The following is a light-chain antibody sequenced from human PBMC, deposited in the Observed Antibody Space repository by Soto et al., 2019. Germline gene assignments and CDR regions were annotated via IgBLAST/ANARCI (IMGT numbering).Light chain of an antibody. CDR1: SSDIGSHDY. CDR3: TSYTINTALV. Sequence: QSAPTQPASVSGSPGQSITISCTGTSSDIGSHDYVSWYQHHPGKAPKLIIYEVTNRPSGVSDRFSGSKSGNTASLTISRLQAEDEADYHCTSYTINTALVFGTGTKLTV. V-gene: IGLV2-14*01. CDR2: EVT. J-gene: IGLJ1*01.